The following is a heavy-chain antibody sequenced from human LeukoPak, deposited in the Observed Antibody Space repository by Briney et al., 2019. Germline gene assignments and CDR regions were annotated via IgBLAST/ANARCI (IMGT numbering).Heavy chain of an antibody. CDR2: ISSSSSYI. CDR1: GFTFSSYS. J-gene: IGHJ4*02. CDR3: ARERGKDAIRFDY. Sequence: GSLRLSCAASGFTFSSYSMNWVRQAPGKGLEWVSSISSSSSYIYYADSVKGRFTISRDNAKNSLYLQMNSLRAEDTAVYYCARERGKDAIRFDYWGQGTLVTVSS. V-gene: IGHV3-21*01.